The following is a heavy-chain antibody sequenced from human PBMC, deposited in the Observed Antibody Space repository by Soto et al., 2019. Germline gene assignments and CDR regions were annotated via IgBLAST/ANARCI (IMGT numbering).Heavy chain of an antibody. V-gene: IGHV3-48*01. Sequence: GGSLRLFCAASGFTFSSYSMNWVRQAPGKGLEWVSYISSSSSTIYYADSVKGRFTISRDNAKNSLYLQMNSLRAEDTAVYYCARDVGYCSGGSCYYRWFDPWGQGTLVTV. J-gene: IGHJ5*02. D-gene: IGHD2-15*01. CDR3: ARDVGYCSGGSCYYRWFDP. CDR1: GFTFSSYS. CDR2: ISSSSSTI.